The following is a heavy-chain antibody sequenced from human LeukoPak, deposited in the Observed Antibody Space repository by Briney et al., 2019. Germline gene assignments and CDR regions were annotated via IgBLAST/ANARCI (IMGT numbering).Heavy chain of an antibody. CDR3: ARATNYDILTGYHPLYGMDV. CDR1: GGTFSSFA. CDR2: LIPIFGTA. J-gene: IGHJ6*02. D-gene: IGHD3-9*01. V-gene: IGHV1-69*13. Sequence: SVKVSCKASGGTFSSFAISWVRQAPGQGLEWMGGLIPIFGTADYAQRLQGRVTITADESTSTAYMELSSLRSEDTAVYYCARATNYDILTGYHPLYGMDVWGQGTTVTVSS.